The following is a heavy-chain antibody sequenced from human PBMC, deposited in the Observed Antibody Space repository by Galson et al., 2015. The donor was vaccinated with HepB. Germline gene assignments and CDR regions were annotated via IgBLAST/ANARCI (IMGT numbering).Heavy chain of an antibody. D-gene: IGHD4-17*01. CDR1: GFTFSSYS. CDR2: ISSSSSYI. CDR3: ARDGYGDSLLFDY. Sequence: SLRLSCAASGFTFSSYSMNWVRQAPGKGLEWVSSISSSSSYIYYADSVKGRFTISRDNAKNSLYLQMNSLRAEDTAVYYCARDGYGDSLLFDYWGQGTLVTVSS. V-gene: IGHV3-21*01. J-gene: IGHJ4*02.